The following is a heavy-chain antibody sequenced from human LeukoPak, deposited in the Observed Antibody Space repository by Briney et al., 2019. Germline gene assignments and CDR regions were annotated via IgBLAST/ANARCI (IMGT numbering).Heavy chain of an antibody. CDR1: GYSFTSYW. Sequence: GESLKISCQGFGYSFTSYWIGWVRQMPGKCMEWMVGIYPGDLRVRYNPSFQGQVTISVDKSINTAYLQWVSLRASDSAMYYCACRDLTSTWSFPWGQGTLVTVSS. CDR3: ACRDLTSTWSFP. V-gene: IGHV5-51*01. D-gene: IGHD6-13*01. J-gene: IGHJ5*02. CDR2: IYPGDLRV.